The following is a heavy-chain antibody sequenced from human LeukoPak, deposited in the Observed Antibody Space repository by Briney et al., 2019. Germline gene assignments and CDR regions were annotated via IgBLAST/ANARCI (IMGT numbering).Heavy chain of an antibody. V-gene: IGHV3-30*02. J-gene: IGHJ4*02. CDR3: ANGGYCSGGSCYSEADYPLDY. D-gene: IGHD2-15*01. Sequence: SGGSLRLSCAASGFTFSSYGMHWVRQAPGKGLEWVAFIRYDGSNKYYADSVKGRFTISRDNSKNTLYLQMNSLRAEDTAVYYCANGGYCSGGSCYSEADYPLDYWGQGTLVTVSS. CDR2: IRYDGSNK. CDR1: GFTFSSYG.